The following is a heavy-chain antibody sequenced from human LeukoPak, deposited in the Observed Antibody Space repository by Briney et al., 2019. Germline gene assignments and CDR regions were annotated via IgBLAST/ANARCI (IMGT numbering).Heavy chain of an antibody. CDR3: AKDPASGSSYYFYGMEV. Sequence: PGRSLRLSCTASGFTFSAYAMHWVRQAPGKGLEWVAVMSYGGGNKYYADSVKGRFTISRDNSKNTLYLQVNSLRPEDTAVYYCAKDPASGSSYYFYGMEVWGQGTTVTVSS. V-gene: IGHV3-30*18. D-gene: IGHD1-26*01. CDR1: GFTFSAYA. CDR2: MSYGGGNK. J-gene: IGHJ6*02.